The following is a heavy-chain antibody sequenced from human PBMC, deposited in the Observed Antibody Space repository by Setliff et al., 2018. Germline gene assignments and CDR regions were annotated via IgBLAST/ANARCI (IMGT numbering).Heavy chain of an antibody. CDR2: ISGYNGYT. D-gene: IGHD2-2*01. CDR1: GYTFTNHY. J-gene: IGHJ3*02. V-gene: IGHV1-18*04. Sequence: ASVKVSCKASGYTFTNHYMHWVRQAPGQGLEWMGWISGYNGYTVYAQKLQGRVTLTTDTSTGTAYMEVRSLRSDDTAQYYCVRDRAAIVVGPPTAAFDIWGQGTMVTVSS. CDR3: VRDRAAIVVGPPTAAFDI.